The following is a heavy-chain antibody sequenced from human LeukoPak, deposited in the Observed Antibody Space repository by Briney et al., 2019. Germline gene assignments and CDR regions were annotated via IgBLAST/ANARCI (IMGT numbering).Heavy chain of an antibody. Sequence: SETLSLTCAVSGVSFSGYYWSWIRQPPGKGPEWIGEISHSGRSSYNPSLKSRVTISLDTSKSQFSLKLSFVTAADTAVYYCTRTSPGIPLDFWGQGTLVSVSS. D-gene: IGHD1-26*01. CDR2: ISHSGRS. CDR3: TRTSPGIPLDF. V-gene: IGHV4-34*01. J-gene: IGHJ4*02. CDR1: GVSFSGYY.